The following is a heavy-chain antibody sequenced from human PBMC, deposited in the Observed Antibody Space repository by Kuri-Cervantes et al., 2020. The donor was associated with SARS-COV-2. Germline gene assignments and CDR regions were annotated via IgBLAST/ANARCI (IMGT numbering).Heavy chain of an antibody. Sequence: ETLSLTCTVSGGSISSSSYYWGWIRQPPGKGLEWVSAISGSGGSTYYADSVKGRFTISRDNSKNTLYLQMNSLRAEDTAVYYCAKSSSWYFDYWGQGTLVTVSS. CDR2: ISGSGGST. V-gene: IGHV3-23*01. J-gene: IGHJ4*02. CDR3: AKSSSWYFDY. D-gene: IGHD6-13*01. CDR1: GGSISSSSYY.